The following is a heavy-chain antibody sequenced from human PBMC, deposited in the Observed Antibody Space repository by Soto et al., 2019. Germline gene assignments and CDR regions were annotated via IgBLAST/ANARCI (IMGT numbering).Heavy chain of an antibody. D-gene: IGHD3-9*01. CDR3: ARGGYYDILTGYYPPYYYYGMDV. Sequence: PGESLKISCKGSGYSFTSYWIGWVRQMPGKGLEWMGIIYPGDSDTRYSPSFQGQVTISADKSISTAYLQWSILKASDTAMYYCARGGYYDILTGYYPPYYYYGMDVWGQGTTVTVSS. CDR2: IYPGDSDT. V-gene: IGHV5-51*01. CDR1: GYSFTSYW. J-gene: IGHJ6*02.